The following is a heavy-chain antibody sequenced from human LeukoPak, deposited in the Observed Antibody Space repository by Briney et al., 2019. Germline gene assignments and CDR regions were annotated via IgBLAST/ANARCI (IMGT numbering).Heavy chain of an antibody. J-gene: IGHJ4*02. Sequence: ASRRPSSTASGYTFTSCDINWVRQAPGHGLGWRGWMNPNSGNTAYAQSFHGRITMTSDITIGTAYMQLSNLTSADPAIPYFTRGASGRRHKWGERTLVTVSA. V-gene: IGHV1-8*01. CDR2: MNPNSGNT. D-gene: IGHD6-19*01. CDR3: TRGASGRRHK. CDR1: GYTFTSCD.